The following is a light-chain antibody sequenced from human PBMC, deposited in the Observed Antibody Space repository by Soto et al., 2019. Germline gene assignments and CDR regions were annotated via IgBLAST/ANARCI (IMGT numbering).Light chain of an antibody. Sequence: EIVLTQSPGTLSLSPGERATLSCRASQSVSSNNLAWYQQRPGQAPRVVIYGASTRATGIPERFSGSGSGIDFTLPISRLEPEDFAVYYCQQYGRSPFTFGPGTKVDIK. CDR1: QSVSSNN. V-gene: IGKV3-20*01. CDR2: GAS. J-gene: IGKJ3*01. CDR3: QQYGRSPFT.